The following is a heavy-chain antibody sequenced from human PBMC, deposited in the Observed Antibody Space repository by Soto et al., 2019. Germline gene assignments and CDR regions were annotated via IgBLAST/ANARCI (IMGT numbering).Heavy chain of an antibody. J-gene: IGHJ5*02. CDR3: ARGRRGGLATMIVVVADNWFDP. D-gene: IGHD3-22*01. CDR2: INPNSGGT. Sequence: QVQLVQSGAEVKKRGASVKVSCKASGYTFTGYYMHWVRQAPGQGLEWMGWINPNSGGTNYAQKFQGRVTMTRDTSISTAYKELSRLRSDDTAVSYCARGRRGGLATMIVVVADNWFDPWGQGTLVTVSS. CDR1: GYTFTGYY. V-gene: IGHV1-2*02.